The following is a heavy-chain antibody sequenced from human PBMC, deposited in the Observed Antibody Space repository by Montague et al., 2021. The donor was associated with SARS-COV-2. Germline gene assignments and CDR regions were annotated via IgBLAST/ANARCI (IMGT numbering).Heavy chain of an antibody. CDR3: VREKAGGLRNVFDI. J-gene: IGHJ3*02. CDR2: IYHSGTT. V-gene: IGHV4-38-2*02. CDR1: GFSIGSGDY. Sequence: SETLSLTCTVSGFSIGSGDYWGWIRQPSGKGLEWIGSIYHSGTTXYNPSLQSRLTMSIDTSTNQFSLRLTSVTAADTAVFFCVREKAGGLRNVFDIWGQGTTVTVPS.